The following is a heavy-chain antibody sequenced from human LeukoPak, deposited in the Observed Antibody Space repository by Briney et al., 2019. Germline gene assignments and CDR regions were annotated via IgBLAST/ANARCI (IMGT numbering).Heavy chain of an antibody. D-gene: IGHD3-9*01. Sequence: SETLSLTCTVSGGSISSFYWSWIRQPPGKGLEWIGYIYYTGSTNYNSSLKSRVTISVDTSKNQFSLKLSSVTAADTAVYYCARARHYDILTGRAWWFDPWGQGTLVTVSS. CDR3: ARARHYDILTGRAWWFDP. V-gene: IGHV4-59*01. J-gene: IGHJ5*02. CDR1: GGSISSFY. CDR2: IYYTGST.